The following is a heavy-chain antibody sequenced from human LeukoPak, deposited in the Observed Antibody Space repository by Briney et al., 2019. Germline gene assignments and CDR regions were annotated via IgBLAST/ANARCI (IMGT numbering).Heavy chain of an antibody. CDR3: AKEVSIISRGLDY. CDR2: ISGSGGRT. V-gene: IGHV3-23*01. Sequence: GGSLRLSCAASGFTFSSYEMNWVRQAPGKGLEWVSAISGSGGRTYYADSVKGRVTISRDNSKNTLYLQMNSLRAEDTAVYYCAKEVSIISRGLDYWGQGILVTVSS. J-gene: IGHJ4*02. D-gene: IGHD2-21*01. CDR1: GFTFSSYE.